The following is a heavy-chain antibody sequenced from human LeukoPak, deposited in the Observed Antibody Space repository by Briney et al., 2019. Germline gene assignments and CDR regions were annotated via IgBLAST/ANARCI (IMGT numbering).Heavy chain of an antibody. CDR1: GGSISDNY. D-gene: IGHD3-3*01. CDR2: IYNPGST. Sequence: PSETLSLTCIVSGGSISDNYWSWIRQPPGKGLEWIGYIYNPGSTNYNPSLRSRVTMSVDTSKNQFSLRLTSVTAADTAIYYCARVWGGLGFLEWIQHMDVWGNGTTVIVSS. J-gene: IGHJ6*03. V-gene: IGHV4-59*12. CDR3: ARVWGGLGFLEWIQHMDV.